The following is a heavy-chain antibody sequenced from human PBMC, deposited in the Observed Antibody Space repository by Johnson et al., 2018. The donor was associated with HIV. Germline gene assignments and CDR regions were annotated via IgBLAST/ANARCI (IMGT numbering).Heavy chain of an antibody. CDR1: GFTVSSNY. J-gene: IGHJ3*02. CDR2: IYSGGST. CDR3: ARVGGLYCSSTSCYKGDAFDI. Sequence: VQLVESGGGLVQPGGSLRLSCAASGFTVSSNYMSWVRQAPGTGLAWVSVIYSGGSTYYADSVKGRFTISRDNSKNTLYLQMNSLRAEDTAGYYCARVGGLYCSSTSCYKGDAFDIWGQGTMVTVSS. D-gene: IGHD2-2*02. V-gene: IGHV3-66*01.